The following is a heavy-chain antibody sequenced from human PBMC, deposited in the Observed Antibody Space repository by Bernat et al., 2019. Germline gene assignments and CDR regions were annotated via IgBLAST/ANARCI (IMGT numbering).Heavy chain of an antibody. CDR2: IIPILGIA. Sequence: QVQLVQSGAEVKKPGSSVKVSCKASGGTFSSYTISWVRQAPGQGLEWMGRIIPILGIANYAQKFQGRDTITGDESTSTGNMELSSVRSEGTAVYCWALSGREPWFDPWGQGTLVNVSS. V-gene: IGHV1-69*02. CDR1: GGTFSSYT. J-gene: IGHJ5*02. CDR3: ALSGREPWFDP. D-gene: IGHD1-14*01.